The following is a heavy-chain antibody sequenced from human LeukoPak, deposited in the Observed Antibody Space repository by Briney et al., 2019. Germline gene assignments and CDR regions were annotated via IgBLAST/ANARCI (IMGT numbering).Heavy chain of an antibody. CDR3: ARGDSGDYHDAFDI. CDR2: INPNSGGT. CDR1: GYTFTGYY. Sequence: GASVKVSCKASGYTFTGYYMHWVRQAPGQGLEWMGWINPNSGGTNYAQKFQGRVTMTRDTSISTAYMELSRLRSDDTAVYYCARGDSGDYHDAFDIWGQGTMVTVSS. V-gene: IGHV1-2*02. J-gene: IGHJ3*02. D-gene: IGHD4-17*01.